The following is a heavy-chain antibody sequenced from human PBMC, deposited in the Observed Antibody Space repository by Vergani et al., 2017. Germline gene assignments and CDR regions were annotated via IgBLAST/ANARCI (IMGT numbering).Heavy chain of an antibody. Sequence: QVQLVESGGGVVQPGRSLRLSCAASGFTFSSYGMHWVRQAPGKGLEWVAVISYDGSNKYYADSVKGRFTISRDNSKNTLYLQMNSLRAEDTAVYYCAKDSMKDSSSWYSYTSGAFDIWGQGTMVTVSS. D-gene: IGHD6-13*01. J-gene: IGHJ3*02. V-gene: IGHV3-30*18. CDR1: GFTFSSYG. CDR3: AKDSMKDSSSWYSYTSGAFDI. CDR2: ISYDGSNK.